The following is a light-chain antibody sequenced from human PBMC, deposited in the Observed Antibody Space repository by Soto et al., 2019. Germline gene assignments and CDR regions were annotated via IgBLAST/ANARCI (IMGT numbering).Light chain of an antibody. CDR3: QQFDSYPYT. CDR2: QAS. V-gene: IGKV1-5*03. J-gene: IGKJ2*01. Sequence: DIQMTQSPSTLSACVGDRVTITCRASQSIGRSLAWYQQKPGKAPKLLMYQASILESGVPSRFGGTGSDTEFTLTISSLQPDDFAIYFCQQFDSYPYTFGQGTKVEI. CDR1: QSIGRS.